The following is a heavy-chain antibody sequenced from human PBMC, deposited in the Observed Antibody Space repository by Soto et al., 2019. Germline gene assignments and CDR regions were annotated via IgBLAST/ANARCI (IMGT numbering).Heavy chain of an antibody. J-gene: IGHJ4*02. CDR3: ARDRSPSSAYWWLDY. CDR1: GYTFTSTW. D-gene: IGHD3-22*01. Sequence: QVQLVQSGAEVKKPGASVKVSCKASGYTFTSTWMHWVRQAPGQGLERMGIINPYGGAATYAEKFQGRVTMTRATSTATEYMELSSLRSEDTAMYSCARDRSPSSAYWWLDYWGQGTQVTVSS. V-gene: IGHV1-46*01. CDR2: INPYGGAA.